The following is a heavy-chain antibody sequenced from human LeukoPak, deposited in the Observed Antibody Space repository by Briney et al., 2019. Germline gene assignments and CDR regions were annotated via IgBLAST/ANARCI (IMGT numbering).Heavy chain of an antibody. J-gene: IGHJ4*02. CDR2: IYYSGST. D-gene: IGHD6-19*01. CDR1: GGSISSYY. Sequence: SETLSLTCTVAGGSISSYYWSWIRQPPGKGLEWIGYIYYSGSTNYNPSLKSRVTISVDTSKNQFSLKLSSVTAADTAVYYRAREDSSGWFGYWGQGTLVTVSS. V-gene: IGHV4-59*01. CDR3: AREDSSGWFGY.